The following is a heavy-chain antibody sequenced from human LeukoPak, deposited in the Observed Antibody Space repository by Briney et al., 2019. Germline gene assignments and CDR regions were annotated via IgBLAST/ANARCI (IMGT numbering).Heavy chain of an antibody. CDR3: ARDKGGFNEVDY. J-gene: IGHJ4*02. CDR2: ISSSGSTI. D-gene: IGHD5-24*01. CDR1: GFTFSSYE. V-gene: IGHV3-48*03. Sequence: PGGSLRLSCAASGFTFSSYEMNWVRQAPGKGLEWVSYISSSGSTIYYADSVKGRFTTSRDNAENSLYLQMSSLRAEDTAVYYCARDKGGFNEVDYWGQGTLVTVSS.